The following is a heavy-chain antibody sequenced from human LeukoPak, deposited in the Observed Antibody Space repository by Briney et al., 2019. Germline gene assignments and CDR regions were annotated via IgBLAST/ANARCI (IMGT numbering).Heavy chain of an antibody. D-gene: IGHD3-22*01. Sequence: GESLKSSCKGSGYSFTSYWIGWVRQMPGKCLEWMGIIYPGDSDTRYSPSFQGQVTISADKSISTAYLQWSSLKASDTAMYYCARLPYYYDSSGFPPNFDYWGQGTLVTVSS. CDR2: IYPGDSDT. CDR1: GYSFTSYW. J-gene: IGHJ4*02. CDR3: ARLPYYYDSSGFPPNFDY. V-gene: IGHV5-51*01.